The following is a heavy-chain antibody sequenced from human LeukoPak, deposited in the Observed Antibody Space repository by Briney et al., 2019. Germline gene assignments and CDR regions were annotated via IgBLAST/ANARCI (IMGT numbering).Heavy chain of an antibody. Sequence: PSETLSLTCAVYGGSFSGYYWSWIRQPPGKGLEWIGEINHSGSTNYNPSLKSRVTISVDTSKNQFSLKLSSVTAAGTAVYYCARYSSSWLEYYFDYWGQGTLVTVSS. J-gene: IGHJ4*02. CDR2: INHSGST. V-gene: IGHV4-34*01. CDR3: ARYSSSWLEYYFDY. CDR1: GGSFSGYY. D-gene: IGHD6-13*01.